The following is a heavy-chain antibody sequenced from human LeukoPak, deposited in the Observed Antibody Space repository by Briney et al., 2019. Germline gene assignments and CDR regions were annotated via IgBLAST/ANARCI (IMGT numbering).Heavy chain of an antibody. V-gene: IGHV3-23*01. D-gene: IGHD3-10*01. CDR2: ISGSGGST. CDR1: GFTFSSYA. J-gene: IGHJ4*02. CDR3: AKDLIRAFTMVPSYFDY. Sequence: GGSLRLSCAASGFTFSSYALSWVRQAPGKGLEWVSAISGSGGSTYYADSVKGRFTISRDNSKNTLYLQMNSLRAEDTAVYYCAKDLIRAFTMVPSYFDYWGQGTLVTVSS.